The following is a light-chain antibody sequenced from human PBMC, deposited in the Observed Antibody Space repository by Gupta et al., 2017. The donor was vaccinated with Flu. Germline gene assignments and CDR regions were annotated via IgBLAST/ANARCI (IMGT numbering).Light chain of an antibody. CDR1: QGIRKY. J-gene: IGKJ1*01. V-gene: IGKV1-9*01. CDR2: AAS. CDR3: QQLTCFPRT. Sequence: DIQLTQSPYFLSSSVGGRVNITCRARQGIRKYLAWYQLKPGKAHKLLIYAASTLQRGVPSRFSGSGSETEFTLTIRSLQPEDFATYFCQQLTCFPRTFGQGTKLEIK.